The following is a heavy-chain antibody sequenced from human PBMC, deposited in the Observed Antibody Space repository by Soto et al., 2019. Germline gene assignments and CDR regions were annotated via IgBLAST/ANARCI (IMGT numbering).Heavy chain of an antibody. D-gene: IGHD3-10*01. V-gene: IGHV1-69*06. CDR1: GGTFSIYA. Sequence: GASVKVSCKASGGTFSIYAISCVRRPPRQWLVWMGGIIPIFGTANYAQKFQGRVTITADKSTSTAYMELSSLRSEDTAVYYCAREVAWGGSGSYPGTSYGMDVWGQGTTVTVSS. CDR3: AREVAWGGSGSYPGTSYGMDV. CDR2: IIPIFGTA. J-gene: IGHJ6*02.